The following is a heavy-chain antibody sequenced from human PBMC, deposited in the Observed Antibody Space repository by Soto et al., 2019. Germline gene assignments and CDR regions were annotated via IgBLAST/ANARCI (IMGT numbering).Heavy chain of an antibody. CDR2: MYHSGST. CDR1: GGSISSGGYS. CDR3: ARQKGGYNLGDY. D-gene: IGHD5-12*01. Sequence: PSETLSLTCAVSGGSISSGGYSWSWIRQPPGKGLEWIGYMYHSGSTYYNPSLKSRVTISVDTSKNQFSLKLSSVTAADTAVYYCARQKGGYNLGDYWGQGTLVTVSS. V-gene: IGHV4-30-2*01. J-gene: IGHJ4*02.